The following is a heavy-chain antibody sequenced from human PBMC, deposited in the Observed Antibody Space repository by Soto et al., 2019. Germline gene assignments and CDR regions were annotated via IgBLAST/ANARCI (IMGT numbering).Heavy chain of an antibody. CDR2: ISGSGGST. CDR1: GFTFSSYA. Sequence: GGSLRLSCAASGFTFSSYAMSWVRQAPGKGLEWVSAISGSGGSTYYADSVKGRFTISRDNSKNTLYLQMNSLRAEDTAVYYCANVRAAAGSRTQPYYYYYGMDVWGQGTTVTVSS. J-gene: IGHJ6*02. V-gene: IGHV3-23*01. D-gene: IGHD6-13*01. CDR3: ANVRAAAGSRTQPYYYYYGMDV.